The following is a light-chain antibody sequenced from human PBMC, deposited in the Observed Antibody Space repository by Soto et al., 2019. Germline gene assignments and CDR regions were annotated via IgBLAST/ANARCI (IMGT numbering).Light chain of an antibody. CDR1: QSVSSSY. CDR2: GAS. CDR3: QQYGSSPPIT. J-gene: IGKJ3*01. Sequence: EIVXTXXXXTLSLSPGERATLSCRASQSVSSSYLAWYQQKPGQAPRLLIYGASSRATGIPDRFSGSGSGTDFTLTISRLEPEDFAVYYCQQYGSSPPITFGPGTKVDIK. V-gene: IGKV3-20*01.